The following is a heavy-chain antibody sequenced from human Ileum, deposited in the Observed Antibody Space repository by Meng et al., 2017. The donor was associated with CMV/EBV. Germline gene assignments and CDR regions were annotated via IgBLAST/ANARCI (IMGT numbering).Heavy chain of an antibody. D-gene: IGHD3-10*01. J-gene: IGHJ4*02. CDR2: IYTGGPT. Sequence: ESAPGLVQPSETPSLTCTGSNASISPYHWNWIRQPAGKGLEWIGRIYTGGPTDYNPSLKSRVTMSVDTSKNQFFLNLSSVTAADTAVYYCARGQTVRGFEYWGLGILVTVSS. V-gene: IGHV4-4*07. CDR1: NASISPYH. CDR3: ARGQTVRGFEY.